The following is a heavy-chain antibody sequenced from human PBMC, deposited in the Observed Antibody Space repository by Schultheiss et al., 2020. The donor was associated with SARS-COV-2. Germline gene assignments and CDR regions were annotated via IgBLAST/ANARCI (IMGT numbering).Heavy chain of an antibody. Sequence: SETLSLTCTVSGGSISSGGYYWSWIRQHPGKGLEWIGYIYYSGSTNYNPSLKSRVSISVDTSKNQFSLKLNSVTAADTAVYYCARHGYGQWLFDYWGQGPLVTVSS. V-gene: IGHV4-61*08. CDR1: GGSISSGGYY. CDR2: IYYSGST. CDR3: ARHGYGQWLFDY. J-gene: IGHJ4*02. D-gene: IGHD6-19*01.